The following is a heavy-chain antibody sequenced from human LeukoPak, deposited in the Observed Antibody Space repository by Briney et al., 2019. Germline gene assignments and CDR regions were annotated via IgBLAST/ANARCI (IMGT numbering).Heavy chain of an antibody. V-gene: IGHV4-34*01. CDR2: INHSGST. CDR1: GGSFSGYY. Sequence: SETLSLTCAVYGGSFSGYYWSWIRQPPGKGLEWIGEINHSGSTNYNPSLKSRVTISVDMSKNQFSLKLSSVTAADTAVYYCARGLSDDFWTYYYYYYMDVWGKGTTVTVSS. CDR3: ARGLSDDFWTYYYYYYMDV. J-gene: IGHJ6*03. D-gene: IGHD3-3*01.